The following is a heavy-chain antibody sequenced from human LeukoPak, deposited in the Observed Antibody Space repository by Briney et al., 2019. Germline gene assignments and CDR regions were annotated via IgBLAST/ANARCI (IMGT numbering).Heavy chain of an antibody. J-gene: IGHJ6*03. CDR1: GGSISSYY. D-gene: IGHD3/OR15-3a*01. Sequence: SETLSLTCTVSGGSISSYYWSWIRQPPGKGLEWIGYISYRGSTDYNPSLKSRVTISVDTSRNQFSLKLSSVTAADSAVYYCARRTGYLNYYYYYYMDVWGNGTTVTVSS. CDR3: ARRTGYLNYYYYYYMDV. CDR2: ISYRGST. V-gene: IGHV4-59*01.